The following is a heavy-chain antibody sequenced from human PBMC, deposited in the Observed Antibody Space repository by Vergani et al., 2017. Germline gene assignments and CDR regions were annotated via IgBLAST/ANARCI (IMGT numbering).Heavy chain of an antibody. V-gene: IGHV1-2*02. CDR1: GYTFTGYY. J-gene: IGHJ2*01. D-gene: IGHD3-16*01. CDR2: INPNSGGT. CDR3: ASVTLGGCGNTGDWYFDL. Sequence: QVQLVQSGAEVKKPGASVKVSCKASGYTFTGYYMHWVRQAPGQGLEWMGWINPNSGGTNYAQKFQGRVTMTRDTSISTAYMELSRLRPDDTAVYYCASVTLGGCGNTGDWYFDLWGRGTLVTVSS.